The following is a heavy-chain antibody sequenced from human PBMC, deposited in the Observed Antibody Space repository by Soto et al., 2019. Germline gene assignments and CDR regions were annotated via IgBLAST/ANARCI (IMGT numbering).Heavy chain of an antibody. Sequence: QVQVVQSGDEVKETGASVRVSCKTSGYSCTAYGISWVRQAPGQGLEWMGWISCYNGKTKYAQKVQGRVTMTTDKTTSTAYMEVRSLRSDDTAIYYCARDAPPPELRFLEWHNYDYNGMDVWGQGTAVTVSS. CDR1: GYSCTAYG. CDR2: ISCYNGKT. J-gene: IGHJ6*02. D-gene: IGHD3-3*01. V-gene: IGHV1-18*01. CDR3: ARDAPPPELRFLEWHNYDYNGMDV.